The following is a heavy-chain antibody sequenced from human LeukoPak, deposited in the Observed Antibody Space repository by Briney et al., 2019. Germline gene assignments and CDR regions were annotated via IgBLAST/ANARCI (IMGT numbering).Heavy chain of an antibody. CDR1: GGSSSGYY. Sequence: SETLSLTCAVYGGSSSGYYWSWIRQPPGKGLEWIGEINHSGSTNYNPSLKSRVTISVDTSKNQFSLKLSSVTAADTAVYYCARRRYSSSWYQPYYMDVWGKGTTVTVSS. CDR3: ARRRYSSSWYQPYYMDV. CDR2: INHSGST. D-gene: IGHD6-13*01. V-gene: IGHV4-34*01. J-gene: IGHJ6*03.